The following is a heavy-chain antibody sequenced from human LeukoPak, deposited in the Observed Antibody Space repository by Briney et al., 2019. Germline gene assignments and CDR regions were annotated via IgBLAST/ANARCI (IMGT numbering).Heavy chain of an antibody. J-gene: IGHJ4*02. CDR2: IIPIFGTA. Sequence: ASVKVSCKASGGTFSSYAISWVRQAPGQGLEWMGGIIPIFGTANYAQKFQGRVTITADESTSTAYMELNSLRAEDTAVYYCARERVEYQLLSKREVYHFDYWGQGILVTVSS. D-gene: IGHD2-2*01. V-gene: IGHV1-69*13. CDR3: ARERVEYQLLSKREVYHFDY. CDR1: GGTFSSYA.